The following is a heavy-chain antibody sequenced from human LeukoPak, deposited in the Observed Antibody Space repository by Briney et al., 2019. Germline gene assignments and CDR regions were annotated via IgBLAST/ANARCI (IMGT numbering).Heavy chain of an antibody. CDR3: AKDISHYYYNSSGYYSS. CDR2: ISWNSGSI. D-gene: IGHD3-22*01. V-gene: IGHV3-9*01. Sequence: GGSLRLSCGASGFTFDDYAMHWVRQAPGKGLEWVSGISWNSGSIGYADSVKGRFTISRDNAKNSLYLQMNSLRAEDTALYYCAKDISHYYYNSSGYYSSWGQGTLVTVSS. J-gene: IGHJ4*02. CDR1: GFTFDDYA.